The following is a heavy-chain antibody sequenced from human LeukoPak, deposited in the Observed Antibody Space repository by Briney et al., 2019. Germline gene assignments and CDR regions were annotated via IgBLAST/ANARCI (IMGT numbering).Heavy chain of an antibody. Sequence: GGSLRLSCAASGFTFSSYGMHWVRQAPGKGLEWVAVISYDGSNKYYADSVKGRFTISRDNSKNTLYLQMNSLRAEDTAVYYCAKDFFLPKQKYYDFWSGIFDYWGQGTLVTVSS. J-gene: IGHJ4*02. CDR3: AKDFFLPKQKYYDFWSGIFDY. CDR2: ISYDGSNK. V-gene: IGHV3-30*18. D-gene: IGHD3-3*01. CDR1: GFTFSSYG.